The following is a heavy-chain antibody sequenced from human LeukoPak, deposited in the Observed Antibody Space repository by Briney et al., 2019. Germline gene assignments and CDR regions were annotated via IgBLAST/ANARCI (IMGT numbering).Heavy chain of an antibody. V-gene: IGHV5-51*01. J-gene: IGHJ4*02. D-gene: IGHD6-13*01. Sequence: GESLKISCQGSGYRFTSYWIAWVRQMPGKGLEWVGMIYPGDSDTRYSPSFQGQVTISADKSISTTYFQWSSLKASDTAMYYCARHGSSSWPVDYWGQGTLVTVSS. CDR2: IYPGDSDT. CDR3: ARHGSSSWPVDY. CDR1: GYRFTSYW.